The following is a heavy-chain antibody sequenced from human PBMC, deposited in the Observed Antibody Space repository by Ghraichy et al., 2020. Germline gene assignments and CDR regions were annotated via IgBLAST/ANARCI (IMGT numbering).Heavy chain of an antibody. Sequence: SETLSLTCSVSGGSIAMSGTYWGWIRHSPGKGLEWIGCIHYTGSTNYNSSLKSRVTISVETSKNRFSLQLRSVTATDTSFYYCARMYAGLDYWSQGTLVTVSS. CDR3: ARMYAGLDY. CDR1: GGSIAMSGTY. CDR2: IHYTGST. J-gene: IGHJ4*02. D-gene: IGHD2-8*01. V-gene: IGHV4-39*01.